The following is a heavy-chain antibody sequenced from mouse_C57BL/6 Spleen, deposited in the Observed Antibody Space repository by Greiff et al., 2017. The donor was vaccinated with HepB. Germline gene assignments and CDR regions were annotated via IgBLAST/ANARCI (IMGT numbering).Heavy chain of an antibody. CDR3: ARHEELRFAY. J-gene: IGHJ3*01. Sequence: EVKLMESGGDLVKPGGSLKLSCAASGFTFSSYGMSWVRQTPDKRLEWVATISSGGSYTYYPDSVKGRFTISRDNAKNTLYLQMSSLKSEDTAMYYCARHEELRFAYWGQGTLVTVSA. CDR1: GFTFSSYG. V-gene: IGHV5-6*01. CDR2: ISSGGSYT.